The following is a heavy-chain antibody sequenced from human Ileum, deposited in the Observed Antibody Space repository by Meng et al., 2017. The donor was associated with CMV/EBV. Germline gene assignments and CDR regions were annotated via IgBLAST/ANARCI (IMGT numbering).Heavy chain of an antibody. V-gene: IGHV3-30*02. CDR3: ERETSSLRLHGMGV. CDR1: GFTFSTSG. D-gene: IGHD6-6*01. Sequence: GGSLRLSCATSGFTFSTSGMHWVRQAPGKGLEWVAFIQFDRSDIHYIDSVKGRFTVSRDNSKNMLYLQMDSLRPEDTAVYYCERETSSLRLHGMGVWGPGTTVTVSS. J-gene: IGHJ6*02. CDR2: IQFDRSDI.